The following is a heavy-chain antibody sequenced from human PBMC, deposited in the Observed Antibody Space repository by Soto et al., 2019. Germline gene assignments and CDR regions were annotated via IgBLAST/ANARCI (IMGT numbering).Heavy chain of an antibody. CDR1: GGTFSSYA. V-gene: IGHV1-69*13. D-gene: IGHD3-16*02. CDR2: IIPIFGTA. Sequence: SVKVSCKASGGTFSSYAISWVRQAPGQGLEWMGGIIPIFGTANYAQKFQGRVTITADESTSTAYMELSSLRSEDTAVYYCAGDYRQDYYYYYGMDVWGQGTMVTVSS. CDR3: AGDYRQDYYYYYGMDV. J-gene: IGHJ6*02.